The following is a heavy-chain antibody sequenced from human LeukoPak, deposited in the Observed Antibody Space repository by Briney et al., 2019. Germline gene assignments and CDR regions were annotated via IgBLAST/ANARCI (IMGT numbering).Heavy chain of an antibody. D-gene: IGHD5-12*01. CDR2: IDPSDSYT. J-gene: IGHJ4*02. V-gene: IGHV5-10-1*01. CDR3: ARHIGPIDY. Sequence: GESLKISCKGFGYSFTSYWISWVRQMPGKGLEWMGRIDPSDSYTNYSPSFQGHVTISAVKSVSTAYLQWSSLKASDTAMYYCARHIGPIDYWGQGTLVTVSS. CDR1: GYSFTSYW.